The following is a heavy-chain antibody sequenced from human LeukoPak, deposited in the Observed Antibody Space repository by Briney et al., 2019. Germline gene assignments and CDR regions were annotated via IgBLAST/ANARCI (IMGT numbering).Heavy chain of an antibody. Sequence: ASVKVSCKASGYTFNNYDIHWVRQAPGQGLEWMGWISAYGNTNSAQKLQGRVTMTTDTSTSTAYMELRSLKSDDTAVYYCARAPVRGVIRQRSWFDPWGQGTLVTVSS. J-gene: IGHJ5*02. CDR2: ISAYGNT. D-gene: IGHD3-10*01. V-gene: IGHV1-18*01. CDR3: ARAPVRGVIRQRSWFDP. CDR1: GYTFNNYD.